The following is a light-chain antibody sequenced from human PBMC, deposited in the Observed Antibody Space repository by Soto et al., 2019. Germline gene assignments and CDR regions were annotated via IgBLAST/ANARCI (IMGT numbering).Light chain of an antibody. Sequence: EIVMTQSPATLSVSPGERATLSCRASQSVSIKLAWYQQKTGQTPRLLIYDTSTRATGIPARFSGSGSGTEFTLTISSLQSEDFGVYYCQQYNNWPPSTLGQGTRLEIK. J-gene: IGKJ5*01. CDR2: DTS. V-gene: IGKV3-15*01. CDR3: QQYNNWPPST. CDR1: QSVSIK.